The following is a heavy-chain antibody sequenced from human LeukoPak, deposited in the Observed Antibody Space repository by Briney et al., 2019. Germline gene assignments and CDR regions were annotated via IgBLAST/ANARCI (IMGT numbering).Heavy chain of an antibody. Sequence: NPSETLSLTCTVSGGSISSSSYYWGWIRQPPGKGLEWIGSIYYSGSTYYNPSLKSRVTISVDTSKNQFSLKLSSVTAADTAVYYCARGGYLAYGDYAGYWGQGTLVTVSS. J-gene: IGHJ4*02. D-gene: IGHD4-17*01. V-gene: IGHV4-39*01. CDR2: IYYSGST. CDR1: GGSISSSSYY. CDR3: ARGGYLAYGDYAGY.